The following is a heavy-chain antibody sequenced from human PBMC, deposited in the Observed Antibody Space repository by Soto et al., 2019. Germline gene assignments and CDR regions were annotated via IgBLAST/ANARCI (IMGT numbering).Heavy chain of an antibody. D-gene: IGHD3-3*02. J-gene: IGHJ3*01. CDR1: GFSLSTSGVG. CDR3: ARGLASLPVFAFDV. CDR2: IYWSGDE. V-gene: IGHV2-5*01. Sequence: QMTLKESGPTLVKPTQTLTLTCSFSGFSLSTSGVGVGWVRQPPGKALEWLALIYWSGDEHYRPSLKSRLTITKDTSKNQVVLIMTNMDPVDTATYYCARGLASLPVFAFDVWGQGTTVTVSS.